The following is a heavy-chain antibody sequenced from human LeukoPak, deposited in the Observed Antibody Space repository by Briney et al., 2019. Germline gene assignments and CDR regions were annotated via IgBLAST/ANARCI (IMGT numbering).Heavy chain of an antibody. J-gene: IGHJ4*02. V-gene: IGHV3-43D*03. Sequence: GGSLRLSCAASGFTFDDYAMRWVRQAPGKGLEWVSLITWDGDSTYYADSVKGRFTISRDNSKNYLYLQMNSLRGEDTALYYCAKGTSSWHEFDSWGQGTLVTVSS. CDR3: AKGTSSWHEFDS. CDR1: GFTFDDYA. D-gene: IGHD6-13*01. CDR2: ITWDGDST.